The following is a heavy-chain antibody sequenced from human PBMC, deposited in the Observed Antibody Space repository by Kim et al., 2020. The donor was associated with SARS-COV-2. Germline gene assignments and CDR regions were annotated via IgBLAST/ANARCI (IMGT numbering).Heavy chain of an antibody. D-gene: IGHD3-22*01. Sequence: GESLKISCEGSGYSFTDFWIAWVRHMTGRGLEWMGIVSPAGSISKYSPSFQGQVTISADKSINTAFLQWSSLKASDTAMYYCARCHFSDSRGNYWANSFDFWGPGTMVTVSS. CDR3: ARCHFSDSRGNYWANSFDF. CDR2: VSPAGSIS. CDR1: GYSFTDFW. V-gene: IGHV5-51*01. J-gene: IGHJ3*01.